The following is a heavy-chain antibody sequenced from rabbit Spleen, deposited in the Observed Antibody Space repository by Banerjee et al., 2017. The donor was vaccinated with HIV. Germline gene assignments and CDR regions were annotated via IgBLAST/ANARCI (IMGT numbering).Heavy chain of an antibody. CDR3: ARYGIINGDMDL. CDR2: INAVTGKA. D-gene: IGHD2-1*01. V-gene: IGHV1S47*01. Sequence: QEQLVESGGGLVKPEGSLKLSCTASGFSFSNKAVMCWVRQAPGKGLEWIACINAVTGKAVYASWAKGRFTFSRSTSLNTVTLQMTSLTAADTATYFCARYGIINGDMDLWGQGTLVTVS. J-gene: IGHJ4*01. CDR1: GFSFSNKA.